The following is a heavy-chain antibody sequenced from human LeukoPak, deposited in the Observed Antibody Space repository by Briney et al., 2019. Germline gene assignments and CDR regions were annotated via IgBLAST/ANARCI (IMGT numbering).Heavy chain of an antibody. J-gene: IGHJ4*02. V-gene: IGHV3-23*01. CDR1: GFTFSSFG. CDR2: IRVSSSST. Sequence: GGSLRLSCAASGFTFSSFGMSWVRQAPGKALEWVSTIRVSSSSTYYADSVKGRFTISRDNSKNTLYLQMNNLRAEDTAVYYCAKGDTTWSGNWGQGTLVTVSS. D-gene: IGHD1-14*01. CDR3: AKGDTTWSGN.